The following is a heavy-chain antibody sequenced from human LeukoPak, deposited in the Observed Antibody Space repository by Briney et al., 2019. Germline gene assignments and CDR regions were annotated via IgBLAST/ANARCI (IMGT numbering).Heavy chain of an antibody. Sequence: SETLSLTCSVSGGSMSSSSYYWGWIRQPPGKGPEWIGNIYHSGRTYYNPSLKSRVTISVYTYEQFSLRLSSMTAAPTAVLHWARDGSDNWGLFDYWGQGTLVTVSS. D-gene: IGHD1-1*01. CDR1: GGSMSSSSYY. CDR2: IYHSGRT. CDR3: ARDGSDNWGLFDY. V-gene: IGHV4-39*07. J-gene: IGHJ4*02.